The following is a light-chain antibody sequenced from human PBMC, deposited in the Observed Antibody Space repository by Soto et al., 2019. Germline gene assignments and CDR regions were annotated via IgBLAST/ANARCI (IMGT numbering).Light chain of an antibody. CDR3: QVWDSSGGHVV. V-gene: IGLV3-21*02. Sequence: SYELTQPPSVSVAPGQTARITCGGNNIGTKSVHWYQQKPGQAPVLVVYDDGDRPSGIPERFSGSNSGTTVTLTISWVEAGDEADYYCQVWDSSGGHVVFGGGTKVTVL. J-gene: IGLJ2*01. CDR1: NIGTKS. CDR2: DDG.